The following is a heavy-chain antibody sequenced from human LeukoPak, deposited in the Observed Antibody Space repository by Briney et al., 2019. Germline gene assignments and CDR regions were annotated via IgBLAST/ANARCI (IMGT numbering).Heavy chain of an antibody. J-gene: IGHJ4*02. CDR1: GFTLAELA. CDR3: ATEASYFYY. V-gene: IGHV1-24*01. CDR2: FDPEDVET. Sequence: ASVKISCKVSGFTLAELAMHWVRQAPGKRLEWMGGFDPEDVETIYAQKFQGRVTMTEDTSTDTAYMELSSLRPEDTAVYYCATEASYFYYWGRGTLVTVSS.